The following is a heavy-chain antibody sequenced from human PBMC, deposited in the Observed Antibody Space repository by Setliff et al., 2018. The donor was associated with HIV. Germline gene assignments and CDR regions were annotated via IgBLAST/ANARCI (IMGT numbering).Heavy chain of an antibody. CDR3: ARKYYDILTGYYAADY. V-gene: IGHV1-18*01. CDR1: GYTFTSYG. J-gene: IGHJ4*02. Sequence: RASVKVSCKTSGYTFTSYGITWVRQAPGQGLEWMGWISAYNGNTDYAQKFQDRVAMTTDTSTSTAYMELRSLRSDDTALYYCARKYYDILTGYYAADYWGQGTLVTVSS. D-gene: IGHD3-9*01. CDR2: ISAYNGNT.